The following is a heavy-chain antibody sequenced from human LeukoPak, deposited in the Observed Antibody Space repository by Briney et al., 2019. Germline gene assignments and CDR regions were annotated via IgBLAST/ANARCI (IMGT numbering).Heavy chain of an antibody. CDR1: GFTFSSYG. V-gene: IGHV3-30*02. D-gene: IGHD2-2*01. J-gene: IGHJ4*02. Sequence: PGRSLRLSCAASGFTFSSYGMHWVRQAPGKGLEWVAFIRYDGSNKYYSDSVKGRFTISRVNYKNTLYLQMNSLRDEDTAVYYCAKDIVAVPAAPGYWGQGTLVTVSS. CDR2: IRYDGSNK. CDR3: AKDIVAVPAAPGY.